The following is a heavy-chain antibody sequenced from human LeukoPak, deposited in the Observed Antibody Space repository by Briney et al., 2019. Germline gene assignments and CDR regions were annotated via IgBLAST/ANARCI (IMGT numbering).Heavy chain of an antibody. V-gene: IGHV1-2*02. CDR2: INPNSGGT. J-gene: IGHJ4*02. Sequence: GASVKASCKASGYTFSGYYMHWVRQAPGQGLEWMGWINPNSGGTNYAQKFQGRVALTRDTSISTAYMELSSLRSDDTGVYYCAREIYGDSYFDYWGQGTLVTVAS. D-gene: IGHD4-17*01. CDR3: AREIYGDSYFDY. CDR1: GYTFSGYY.